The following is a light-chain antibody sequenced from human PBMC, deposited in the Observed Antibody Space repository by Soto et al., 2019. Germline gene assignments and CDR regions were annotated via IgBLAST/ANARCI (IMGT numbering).Light chain of an antibody. Sequence: ETVMTQSPATLSVSPGERATLSCRASESVSSDLAWYQQKPGQAPRLLIYGVSSRATGFPARFSGSGSGTEFTLTITGLQSEDFAVYCCQQYHNWPRTFGQGTKLEIK. CDR2: GVS. J-gene: IGKJ2*01. V-gene: IGKV3-15*01. CDR3: QQYHNWPRT. CDR1: ESVSSD.